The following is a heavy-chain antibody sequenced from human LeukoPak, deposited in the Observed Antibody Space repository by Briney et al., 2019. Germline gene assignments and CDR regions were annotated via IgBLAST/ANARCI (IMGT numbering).Heavy chain of an antibody. Sequence: PGRSLRLSCTASGFNFGNDGWSWFRQAPGKGLEFISLIRKKAYGETSEYAASVRGRFIISRDDAKSIAYLQMNSLKTDDTAMYYCARGMHDYTDSNYYFGQWGQGTLVTVSS. CDR3: ARGMHDYTDSNYYFGQ. V-gene: IGHV3-49*03. D-gene: IGHD4-11*01. J-gene: IGHJ4*02. CDR1: GFNFGNDG. CDR2: IRKKAYGETS.